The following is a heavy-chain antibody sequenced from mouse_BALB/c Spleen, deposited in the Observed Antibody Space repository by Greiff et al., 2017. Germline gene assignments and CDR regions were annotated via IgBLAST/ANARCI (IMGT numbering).Heavy chain of an antibody. V-gene: IGHV2-9*02. Sequence: QVQLQQSGPGLVAPSQSLSITCTVSGFSLTSYGVHWVRQPPGKGLEWLGVLWAGGSTNYNSALMSRLSISKDNSKSQVFLKMNSLQTDDTAMYYCARSRGLYAMDYWGQGTSVTVAS. D-gene: IGHD2-2*01. CDR1: GFSLTSYG. J-gene: IGHJ4*01. CDR3: ARSRGLYAMDY. CDR2: LWAGGST.